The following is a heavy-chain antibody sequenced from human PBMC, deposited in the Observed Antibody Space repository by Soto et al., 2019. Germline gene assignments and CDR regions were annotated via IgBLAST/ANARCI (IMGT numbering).Heavy chain of an antibody. CDR1: GGTFSSYA. D-gene: IGHD6-19*01. Sequence: QVQLVQSGAEVKKPGSSVKVSCKASGGTFSSYAISWVRQAPGQGLEWMGGIIPIFGTANYAHKFHGRVTITADEFTSTSSMELSSLRSEDTAVYYCARDRGSCWGFDYCGQGTLVTVAS. V-gene: IGHV1-69*01. CDR2: IIPIFGTA. J-gene: IGHJ4*02. CDR3: ARDRGSCWGFDY.